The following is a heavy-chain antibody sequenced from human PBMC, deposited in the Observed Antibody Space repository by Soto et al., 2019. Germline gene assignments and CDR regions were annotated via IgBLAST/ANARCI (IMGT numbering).Heavy chain of an antibody. CDR3: ARSLPRVLGWAKYYFDY. CDR2: INHSGST. V-gene: IGHV4-34*01. D-gene: IGHD6-19*01. J-gene: IGHJ4*02. CDR1: GGSFSGYY. Sequence: ASETLSLTCAVYGGSFSGYYWSWIRQPPGKGLEWIGEINHSGSTNYNPSLKSRVTILVDTSKNQFSLKLSSVTAADTAVYYCARSLPRVLGWAKYYFDYWGQGTLVTVSS.